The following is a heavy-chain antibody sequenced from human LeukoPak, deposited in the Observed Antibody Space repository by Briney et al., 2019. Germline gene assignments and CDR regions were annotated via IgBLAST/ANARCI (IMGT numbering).Heavy chain of an antibody. CDR3: AKDPGGLAMIVVNDDY. CDR1: GFTFSSYA. CDR2: ISGSGGST. D-gene: IGHD3-22*01. V-gene: IGHV3-23*01. J-gene: IGHJ4*02. Sequence: PGGSLRPSCAASGFTFSSYAMSWVRQAPGKGLEWVSAISGSGGSTCYADSVKGRFTISRDNSKNTLYLQMNSLRAEDTAVYYCAKDPGGLAMIVVNDDYWGQGTLVTVSS.